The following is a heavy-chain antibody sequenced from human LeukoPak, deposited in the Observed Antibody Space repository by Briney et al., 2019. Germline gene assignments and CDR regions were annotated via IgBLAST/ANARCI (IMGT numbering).Heavy chain of an antibody. Sequence: PSETLSLTCAVYGGSFSGYYWSWIRQPPGKGLEWIGEINHSGSTNYNPSLKSRVTISVDTSKNQFSLKLSSVTAADTAVYYCASTPSPSAVFGVVIDAFDIWGQGTMVTVSS. CDR2: INHSGST. J-gene: IGHJ3*02. CDR3: ASTPSPSAVFGVVIDAFDI. D-gene: IGHD3-3*01. CDR1: GGSFSGYY. V-gene: IGHV4-34*01.